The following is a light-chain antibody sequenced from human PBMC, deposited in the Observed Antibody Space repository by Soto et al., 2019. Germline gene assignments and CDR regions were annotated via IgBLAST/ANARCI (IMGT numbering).Light chain of an antibody. J-gene: IGKJ4*01. CDR3: QQYGSSTLT. CDR1: QSVSTNY. CDR2: RAS. Sequence: ELVLTQSPGTLSLSPGERATLSCRASQSVSTNYLAWYQQKPGQAPKVLIYRASSRATGVPDRFSGSGSGTDFTLTITRLEPEDFAVYYCQQYGSSTLTFGGGTKGDSK. V-gene: IGKV3-20*01.